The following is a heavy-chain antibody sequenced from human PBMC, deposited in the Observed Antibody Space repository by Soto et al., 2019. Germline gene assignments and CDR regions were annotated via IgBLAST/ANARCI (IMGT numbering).Heavy chain of an antibody. D-gene: IGHD3-22*01. Sequence: GGSLRFSCAASGFTFSSYGMHWVRQAPGKGLEWVAVIWYDGSNKYYADSVKGRFTISRDNSKNTLYLQMNSLRAEDTAVYYCARDDRDYYDSSGYLLYFQHWGQGTLVTVSS. J-gene: IGHJ1*01. CDR2: IWYDGSNK. CDR3: ARDDRDYYDSSGYLLYFQH. CDR1: GFTFSSYG. V-gene: IGHV3-33*01.